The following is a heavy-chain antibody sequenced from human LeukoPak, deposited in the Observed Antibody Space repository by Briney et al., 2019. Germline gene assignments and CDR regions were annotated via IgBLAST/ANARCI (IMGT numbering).Heavy chain of an antibody. D-gene: IGHD5-18*01. Sequence: PGGSLRLSCAASGFTFSEYYMSWIRQAPGKGLEWVSYISSSASTIHYADSVKGRFTISRDNAKNSLYLQMNSLRAEDTALYYCAKDRRYSYGEGFDYWGQGTLVTVSS. J-gene: IGHJ4*02. CDR2: ISSSASTI. V-gene: IGHV3-11*01. CDR1: GFTFSEYY. CDR3: AKDRRYSYGEGFDY.